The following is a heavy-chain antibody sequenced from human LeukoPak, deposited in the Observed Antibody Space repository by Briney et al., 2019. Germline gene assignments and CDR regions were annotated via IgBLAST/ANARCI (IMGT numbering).Heavy chain of an antibody. CDR2: IYESGTT. V-gene: IGHV4-34*01. D-gene: IGHD2-15*01. CDR3: ARGAWATRLGS. J-gene: IGHJ4*02. Sequence: KSSEILSLTCAVYGESLNSYYWSWVRQPPGEGLEWIGEIYESGTTEYNPSLKSRVTISMVPSKQQFSLSLSSVTAADTAVYYCARGAWATRLGSWGLGTPVIVSS. CDR1: GESLNSYY.